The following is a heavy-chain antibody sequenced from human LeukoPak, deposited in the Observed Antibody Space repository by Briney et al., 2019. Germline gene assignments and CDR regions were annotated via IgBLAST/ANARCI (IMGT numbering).Heavy chain of an antibody. CDR1: GFTFSSYS. J-gene: IGHJ3*02. V-gene: IGHV3-21*01. D-gene: IGHD1-7*01. CDR3: ARVTNSADAFDI. CDR2: ISSSSSYI. Sequence: GGSLRLSCAASGFTFSSYSMTWVRQAPGKGLEWVSSISSSSSYIYYADSVKGRFTISRDNAKNSLYLQMNSLRAEDTAVYYCARVTNSADAFDIWGQGTMVTVSS.